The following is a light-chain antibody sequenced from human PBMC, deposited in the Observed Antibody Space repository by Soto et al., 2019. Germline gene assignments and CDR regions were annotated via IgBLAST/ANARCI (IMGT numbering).Light chain of an antibody. CDR2: DVS. CDR3: SSYTTSNTRQIV. V-gene: IGLV2-14*03. J-gene: IGLJ1*01. CDR1: SSDVGGYNY. Sequence: QSALTQPASVSGSPGQSINISCTGTSSDVGGYNYVSWYQHHPGKAPKLIIYDVSNRPSGVSNPFSGSKSGNTASLTISGLQPEDEADYYCSSYTTSNTRQIVFGTGTKVTVI.